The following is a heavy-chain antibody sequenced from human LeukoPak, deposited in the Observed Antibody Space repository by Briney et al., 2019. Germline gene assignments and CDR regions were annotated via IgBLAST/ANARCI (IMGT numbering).Heavy chain of an antibody. CDR3: ASPYYYDSSGRHAFDI. D-gene: IGHD3-22*01. J-gene: IGHJ3*02. CDR1: GGSISSSSDY. Sequence: SETLSLTCSVSGGSISSSSDYWGWIRQSPGKGLEWIGSIYYSGSTYYNPSLKSRVTISVGTSKNQFSLKLSSVTAAGTAVYYCASPYYYDSSGRHAFDIWGQGTMVTVPS. CDR2: IYYSGST. V-gene: IGHV4-39*01.